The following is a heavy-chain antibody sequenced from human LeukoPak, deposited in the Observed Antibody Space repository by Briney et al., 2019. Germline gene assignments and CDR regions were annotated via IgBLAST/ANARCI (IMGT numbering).Heavy chain of an antibody. J-gene: IGHJ4*02. CDR3: ARDFYYYGSGSYFDY. CDR1: GYTFTSYG. D-gene: IGHD3-10*01. V-gene: IGHV1-18*01. CDR2: ISAYNGNT. Sequence: ASVKVSCKASGYTFTSYGISWVRQAPGQGLEWMGWISAYNGNTNYAQKLQGRVTMTTDTSTSTAYMELRSLRSDDTAVYYCARDFYYYGSGSYFDYWGQGTLVTVSS.